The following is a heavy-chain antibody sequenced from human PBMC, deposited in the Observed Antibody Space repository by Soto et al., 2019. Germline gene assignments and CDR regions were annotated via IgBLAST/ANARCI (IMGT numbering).Heavy chain of an antibody. Sequence: PGGSLRLSCAASGFTFSSYDMNWVRQAPGNGLEWVSGVSASGSITSYADSAKGRFTISRDNAKNTVFLQMTGLRAEDTAVYFCAKGDCSGGRCYRGFDYWGQGTLVTVSS. CDR3: AKGDCSGGRCYRGFDY. J-gene: IGHJ4*02. V-gene: IGHV3-23*01. CDR2: VSASGSIT. CDR1: GFTFSSYD. D-gene: IGHD2-15*01.